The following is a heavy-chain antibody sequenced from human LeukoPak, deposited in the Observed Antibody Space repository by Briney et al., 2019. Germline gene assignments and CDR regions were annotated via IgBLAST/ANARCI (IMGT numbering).Heavy chain of an antibody. D-gene: IGHD6-6*01. CDR3: ARLLRSSSSPYYYYYYMDV. CDR1: GGSFSGYY. J-gene: IGHJ6*03. CDR2: INHSGST. V-gene: IGHV4-34*01. Sequence: SETLSLTCAVYGGSFSGYYWSWIRQPPGKGLEWIGEINHSGSTNYNPSLKSRVTISVDTSKNQFSLKLSSVTAADTAVYYCARLLRSSSSPYYYYYYMDVWGKGTTVTVSS.